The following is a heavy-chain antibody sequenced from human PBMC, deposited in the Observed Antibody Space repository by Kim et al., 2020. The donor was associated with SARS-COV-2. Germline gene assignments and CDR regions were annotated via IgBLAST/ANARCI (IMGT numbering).Heavy chain of an antibody. D-gene: IGHD3-22*01. V-gene: IGHV3-23*01. J-gene: IGHJ2*01. Sequence: GGSLRLSCAASGFTLRSYALNWVRQAPGKGLEWVSSISGSCGTIYYADSVKGRFTISRDNSKNTLYLQMNSLRAEDTAVYYCAKSTLYITMIAVGGDWY. CDR2: ISGSCGTI. CDR1: GFTLRSYA. CDR3: AKSTLYITMIAVGGDWY.